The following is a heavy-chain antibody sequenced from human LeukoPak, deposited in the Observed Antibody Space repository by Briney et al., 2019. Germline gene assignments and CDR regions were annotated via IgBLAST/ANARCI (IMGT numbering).Heavy chain of an antibody. CDR1: GGSFSGYS. Sequence: SETLSLTSAVYGGSFSGYSWSWIRQPPGKGLEWIGEINHSGSTNYNPSLKSRVTISVDTSKNQFSLKLSSVTAADTAVYYCAHYYYYGSGLNWFDPWGQGTLVTVSS. J-gene: IGHJ5*02. CDR2: INHSGST. V-gene: IGHV4-34*01. CDR3: AHYYYYGSGLNWFDP. D-gene: IGHD3-10*01.